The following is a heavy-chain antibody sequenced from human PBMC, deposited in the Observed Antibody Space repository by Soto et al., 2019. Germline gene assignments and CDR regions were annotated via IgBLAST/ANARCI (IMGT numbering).Heavy chain of an antibody. Sequence: GESLKISCQCSGYTFSNFWIGWVRQLPGKGLEWMGIIYPGDHETRYSPSFHGKVTISADKSTNTAYLQWNSLEASDTAFYFCARSPRSSPYFDYGGQGALVTVSS. CDR3: ARSPRSSPYFDY. V-gene: IGHV5-51*01. CDR1: GYTFSNFW. J-gene: IGHJ4*02. CDR2: IYPGDHET. D-gene: IGHD6-13*01.